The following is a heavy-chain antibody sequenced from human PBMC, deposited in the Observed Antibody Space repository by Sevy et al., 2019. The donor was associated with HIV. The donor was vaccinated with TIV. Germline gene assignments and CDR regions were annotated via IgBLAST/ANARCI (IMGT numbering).Heavy chain of an antibody. CDR1: GFTFSNYW. Sequence: GGSLRLSCAASGFTFSNYWMTWVRQAPGKGLEWVANMKQDGSEEDYVDSVKGRFTISRDNAKNSLFLQMNSLSAEDTAVYYCVREGLGGYSYSLDYWGHGTLVTVSS. D-gene: IGHD5-18*01. CDR2: MKQDGSEE. V-gene: IGHV3-7*01. J-gene: IGHJ4*01. CDR3: VREGLGGYSYSLDY.